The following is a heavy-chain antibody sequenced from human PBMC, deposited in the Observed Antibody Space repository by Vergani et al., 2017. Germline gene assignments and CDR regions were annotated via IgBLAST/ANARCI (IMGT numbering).Heavy chain of an antibody. V-gene: IGHV4-4*07. CDR2: IYTSGST. J-gene: IGHJ3*02. Sequence: QVQLQESGPGLVKPSETLSLTCTVSGGSISSYYWSWIRQPAGKGLEWIGRIYTSGSTNYNPSLKSRVTMSVDTSKNQFSLKLSSVTAADTAVYYCARSYYDSSGYYFASAFDIWGQGTMVTVSS. CDR3: ARSYYDSSGYYFASAFDI. CDR1: GGSISSYY. D-gene: IGHD3-22*01.